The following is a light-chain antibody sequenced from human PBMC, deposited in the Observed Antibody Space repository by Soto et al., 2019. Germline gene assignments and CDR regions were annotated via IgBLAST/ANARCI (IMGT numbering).Light chain of an antibody. Sequence: EIVMTQPPATLSVSPGERATLSGRASQSVSSNLAWYQQKPGQAPRLLIYGASTRATGIPARFSGSGSGTEFTLTISSLQSEDFAVSYCQQYNNWPQVFGQG. J-gene: IGKJ1*01. CDR2: GAS. CDR1: QSVSSN. CDR3: QQYNNWPQV. V-gene: IGKV3-15*01.